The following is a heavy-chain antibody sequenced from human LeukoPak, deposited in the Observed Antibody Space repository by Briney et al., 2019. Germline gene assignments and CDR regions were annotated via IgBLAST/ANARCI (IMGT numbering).Heavy chain of an antibody. Sequence: PSETLSLTCAVYGGSFSGYYWSWICQPPGKGLEWIGEINHSGSTNYNPSLKSRVTISVDTSKNQFSLKLSSVTAADTAVYYCARAPPRSTTGGMDVWGQGTTVTVSS. CDR2: INHSGST. D-gene: IGHD1-14*01. CDR1: GGSFSGYY. V-gene: IGHV4-34*01. CDR3: ARAPPRSTTGGMDV. J-gene: IGHJ6*02.